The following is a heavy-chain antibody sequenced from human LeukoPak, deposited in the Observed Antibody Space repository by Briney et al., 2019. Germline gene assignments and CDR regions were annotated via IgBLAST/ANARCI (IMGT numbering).Heavy chain of an antibody. D-gene: IGHD2-2*01. CDR1: GGSISSGGYY. V-gene: IGHV4-31*03. Sequence: PSQTLSLTCTVSGGSISSGGYYWSWIRQHPGKGLEWIGYIYYSGSTYYNPSLKSRVTISVDTSKNQFSLKLSSVTAADTAVYYCARETVTCSSTSCYTNWFDPWGQGTPVTVSS. CDR3: ARETVTCSSTSCYTNWFDP. J-gene: IGHJ5*02. CDR2: IYYSGST.